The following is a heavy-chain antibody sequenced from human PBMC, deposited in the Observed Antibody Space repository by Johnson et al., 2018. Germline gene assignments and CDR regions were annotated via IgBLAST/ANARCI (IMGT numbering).Heavy chain of an antibody. CDR1: GYTFTSYH. D-gene: IGHD6-19*01. CDR2: TNPNSGNT. V-gene: IGHV1-8*02. Sequence: QVQLVQSGAAVKKPGASXKVSCKASGYTFTSYHVHWVRQATGQGLEWMGWTNPNSGNTGYAQKFQGRVTMTRNTSISTAYMELSSLRSEDTAVYYCAREEAVAGRPFKYWGQGTLVTVSS. CDR3: AREEAVAGRPFKY. J-gene: IGHJ4*02.